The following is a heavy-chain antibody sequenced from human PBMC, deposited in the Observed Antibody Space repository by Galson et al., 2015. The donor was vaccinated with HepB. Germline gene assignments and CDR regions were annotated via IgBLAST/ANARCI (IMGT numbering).Heavy chain of an antibody. D-gene: IGHD1-1*01. J-gene: IGHJ4*02. Sequence: SVKVSCKASGYTFSGYYMHWVRQAPGQGLEWMGWINPSSGGTDYAQKFQGSVTMTRDTSISTAYMELSRLRSDDTAVYCCATGRTTTSYYFDYWGQGTLITVSS. CDR2: INPSSGGT. V-gene: IGHV1-2*02. CDR3: ATGRTTTSYYFDY. CDR1: GYTFSGYY.